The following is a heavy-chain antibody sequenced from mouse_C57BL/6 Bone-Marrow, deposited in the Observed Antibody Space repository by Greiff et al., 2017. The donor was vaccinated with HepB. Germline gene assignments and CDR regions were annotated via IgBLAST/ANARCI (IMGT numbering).Heavy chain of an antibody. Sequence: EVHLVESGGGLVKPGGSLKLSCAASGFTFSSYAMSWVRQTPEKRLEWVATISDGGSYTYYPDNVKGRFTISRDNAKNNLYLQMSHLKSEDTAMYYCARDRDYGSFDYWGQGTTLTVSS. CDR2: ISDGGSYT. CDR1: GFTFSSYA. J-gene: IGHJ2*01. V-gene: IGHV5-4*01. D-gene: IGHD1-1*01. CDR3: ARDRDYGSFDY.